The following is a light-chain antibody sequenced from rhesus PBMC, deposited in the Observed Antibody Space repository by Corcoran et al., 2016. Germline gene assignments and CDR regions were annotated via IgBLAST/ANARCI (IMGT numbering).Light chain of an antibody. CDR3: QQYYGSPLT. J-gene: IGKJ4*01. CDR2: WAS. CDR1: QSLLYSSNNKNY. Sequence: DIVMTQSPDSLAVSLGERVTINCKSSQSLLYSSNNKNYLAWYQQKPGTPPKLLIFWASARESGVPNRLSGSGSGTDFTLPISGLQAEDVAVYYCQQYYGSPLTFGGGTKVEIK. V-gene: IGKV4-1*01.